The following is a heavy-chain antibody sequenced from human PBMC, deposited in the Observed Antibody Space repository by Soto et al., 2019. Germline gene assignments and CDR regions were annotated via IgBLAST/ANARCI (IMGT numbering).Heavy chain of an antibody. V-gene: IGHV1-8*01. J-gene: IGHJ4*02. CDR3: ARVAYDSSGYDY. D-gene: IGHD3-22*01. CDR2: MNPNSGNT. CDR1: GYTFTSYD. Sequence: ASVKVSCKASGYTFTSYDINWVRQATGQGLEWMGWMNPNSGNTGYAQEFQGRVTMTRNTSISTAYMELSSLRSEDTAVYYCARVAYDSSGYDYWGQGTLVTVSS.